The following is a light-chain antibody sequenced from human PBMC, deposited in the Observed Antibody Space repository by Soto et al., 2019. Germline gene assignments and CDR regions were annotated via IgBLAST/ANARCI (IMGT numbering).Light chain of an antibody. V-gene: IGKV4-1*01. CDR3: QQHYSTPLT. CDR1: QSVLYSSNSKNY. J-gene: IGKJ4*01. CDR2: WAS. Sequence: DAVMTQSPDSLAVSLGERATINCKSSQSVLYSSNSKNYLAWYQQKPGQPPKLLIYWASTRESGVPDRFSGSGSGTDFTLTISSLQAEDVAVYYCQQHYSTPLTFGGGTKVDIK.